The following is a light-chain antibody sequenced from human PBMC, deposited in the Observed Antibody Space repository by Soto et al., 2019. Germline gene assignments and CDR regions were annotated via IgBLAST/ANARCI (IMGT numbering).Light chain of an antibody. CDR1: QSVGSY. V-gene: IGKV3-11*01. CDR2: DAS. CDR3: QQYGSWPLT. J-gene: IGKJ3*01. Sequence: ENVLAQSPANLSLSPGERVTLSCGASQSVGSYLAWYQQKPGQAPRLHIYDASNRASGIAARFSGSGSGTDFTLTISSLEPEVFAVYYCQQYGSWPLTFGPGTKVNIK.